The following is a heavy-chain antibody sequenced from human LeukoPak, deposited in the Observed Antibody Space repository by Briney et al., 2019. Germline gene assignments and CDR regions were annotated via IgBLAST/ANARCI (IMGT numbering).Heavy chain of an antibody. CDR3: ARAGDSSSWVNDAFDI. D-gene: IGHD6-13*01. J-gene: IGHJ3*02. Sequence: PSETLSLTCIVYGGSFSGYYWGWIRQPPGKGLEWLGEINHSGSTNYNPSLKSRVSISVDTSKNQFSLKLKSVTAADAAVYFCARAGDSSSWVNDAFDIWGQGTMVTVSS. CDR1: GGSFSGYY. V-gene: IGHV4-34*01. CDR2: INHSGST.